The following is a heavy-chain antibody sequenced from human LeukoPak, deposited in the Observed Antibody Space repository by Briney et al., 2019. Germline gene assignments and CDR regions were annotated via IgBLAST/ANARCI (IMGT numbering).Heavy chain of an antibody. Sequence: GGSLRLSCAASGFTFSGYSMNWARQAPGKGLEWVSTIYGKGGDTKYIDSVKGRFAISRDNSKNTLYLQMNSLRVEDTAVYYCAKDSAAVGGHAFDYWGQGALVTVSS. D-gene: IGHD1-26*01. CDR2: IYGKGGDT. CDR3: AKDSAAVGGHAFDY. CDR1: GFTFSGYS. J-gene: IGHJ4*02. V-gene: IGHV3-23*05.